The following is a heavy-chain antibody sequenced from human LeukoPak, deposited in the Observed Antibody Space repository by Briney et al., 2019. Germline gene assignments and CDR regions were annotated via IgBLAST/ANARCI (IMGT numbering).Heavy chain of an antibody. CDR2: ISAYNGNT. CDR1: GYTFTSYG. CDR3: AGSLGYCTSNVCYLKY. V-gene: IGHV1-18*01. Sequence: ASVKVSCKASGYTFTSYGISWVRQAPGQGLEWMGWISAYNGNTNYAQKLQGRVTMTTDTSMSTAYMELRSLRSDDTAVYYCAGSLGYCTSNVCYLKYWGQGTLVTVSS. J-gene: IGHJ4*02. D-gene: IGHD2-8*01.